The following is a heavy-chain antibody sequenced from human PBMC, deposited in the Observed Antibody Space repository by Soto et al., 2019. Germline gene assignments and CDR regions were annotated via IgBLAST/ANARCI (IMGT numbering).Heavy chain of an antibody. J-gene: IGHJ3*02. CDR2: ISSNGGST. CDR1: GFTFSSYA. Sequence: GGSLRLSCAASGFTFSSYAMHWVRQAPGKGLEYVSAISSNGGSTYYANSVKGRFTISRDNSKNTLYLQMGSLRAEDMAVYYCARSPTGIYCSGGSCYSSSAFDIWGQGTMVTVSS. CDR3: ARSPTGIYCSGGSCYSSSAFDI. D-gene: IGHD2-15*01. V-gene: IGHV3-64*01.